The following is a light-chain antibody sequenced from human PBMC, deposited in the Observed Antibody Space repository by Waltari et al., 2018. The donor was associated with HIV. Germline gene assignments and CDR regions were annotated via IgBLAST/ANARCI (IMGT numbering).Light chain of an antibody. CDR1: QDISRY. CDR2: SAS. V-gene: IGKV1-27*01. CDR3: QRTYNAPRT. Sequence: DVQLTQSPSSLSASVGDRVTITCRVSQDISRYLNWYRQKPGKVPKLLIYSASNLQSRVPSRFSGSDSGTAFTLTISSLQPQDVATYYSQRTYNAPRTFGPGTKVDIK. J-gene: IGKJ3*01.